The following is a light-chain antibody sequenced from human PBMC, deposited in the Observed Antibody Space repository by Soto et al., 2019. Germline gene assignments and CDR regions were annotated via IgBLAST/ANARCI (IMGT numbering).Light chain of an antibody. CDR1: QSVSSY. CDR2: DAS. CDR3: QQRSNWPRT. Sequence: EIVLSQSPATLSLYPGERATLSCRASQSVSSYLAWYQQKPGQAPWLLIYDASNRATGIPARFSGSGSGTDFTLTISSLEPEDFAVYYCQQRSNWPRTFGQGTKVDIK. V-gene: IGKV3-11*01. J-gene: IGKJ1*01.